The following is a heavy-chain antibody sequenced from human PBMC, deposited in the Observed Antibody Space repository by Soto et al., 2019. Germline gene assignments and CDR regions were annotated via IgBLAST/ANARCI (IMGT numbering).Heavy chain of an antibody. J-gene: IGHJ4*02. CDR1: GYTFTSCA. D-gene: IGHD2-21*02. CDR2: INAGNGNT. CDR3: ARSIVVVTAADY. Sequence: QVQLVQSGAEVKKPGASVKVSCKASGYTFTSCAMHWVRQGTGQRLEWMGWINAGNGNTKYSQKFQGRVTITRDTSASTAYMELSSLRSADTAVYYCARSIVVVTAADYWGQGTLVTVSS. V-gene: IGHV1-3*01.